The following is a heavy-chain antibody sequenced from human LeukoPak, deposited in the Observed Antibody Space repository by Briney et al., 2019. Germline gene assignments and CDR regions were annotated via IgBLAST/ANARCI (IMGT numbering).Heavy chain of an antibody. Sequence: PSETLSLTCTVSGGSISSYYWSWIRQPPGKGLEWIGYIYYSGSTNYNPSLKSRVTISVDTSKNQFSLKLSSVTAADTAVYYCARGDITMVRGVIYYFDYWGQGTLVTVSS. CDR1: GGSISSYY. J-gene: IGHJ4*02. CDR3: ARGDITMVRGVIYYFDY. CDR2: IYYSGST. V-gene: IGHV4-59*01. D-gene: IGHD3-10*01.